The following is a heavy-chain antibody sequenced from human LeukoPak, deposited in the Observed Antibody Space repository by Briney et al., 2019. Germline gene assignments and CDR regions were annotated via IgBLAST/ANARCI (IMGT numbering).Heavy chain of an antibody. CDR2: IHDGDGT. D-gene: IGHD1-26*01. J-gene: IGHJ4*02. CDR3: ARLATSTGSYVDY. CDR1: GFTFSNYW. V-gene: IGHV3-53*01. Sequence: GGSLRLSCAASGFTFSNYWMHWVRQAPGKGLEWLSVIHDGDGTYYADSVKARFTISRDNSKNTLYLQMNSLRAEDTAVYYCARLATSTGSYVDYWGQGTRVTVSS.